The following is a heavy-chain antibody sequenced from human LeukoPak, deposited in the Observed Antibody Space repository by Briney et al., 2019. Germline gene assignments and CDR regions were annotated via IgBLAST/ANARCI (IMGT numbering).Heavy chain of an antibody. V-gene: IGHV4-4*09. CDR3: ARRGNWGFFDY. CDR1: GGSINSNC. Sequence: KPSETLSLTCTVSGGSINSNCWSWIRQPPGKGLEWIGYINTSGSTNYNPSLKSRVSISLDTSRNQFSLKLTSVTAADTAVYYCARRGNWGFFDYWGQGILVSVSS. J-gene: IGHJ4*02. D-gene: IGHD7-27*01. CDR2: INTSGST.